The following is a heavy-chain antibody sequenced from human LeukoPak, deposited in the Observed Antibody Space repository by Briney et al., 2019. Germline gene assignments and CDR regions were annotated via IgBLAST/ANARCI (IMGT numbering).Heavy chain of an antibody. CDR2: ISSTASSI. D-gene: IGHD4-23*01. J-gene: IGHJ5*02. V-gene: IGHV3-48*04. CDR1: EFTFSRYS. CDR3: ARDVTYHGGDWFDP. Sequence: GGSLRLSCAASEFTFSRYSMSWVRQAPGKGLEWVSYISSTASSIYYADSVKGRFTISRDNAKHSLYLQMNSLRAEDTAVYYCARDVTYHGGDWFDPWGQGTLVTVSS.